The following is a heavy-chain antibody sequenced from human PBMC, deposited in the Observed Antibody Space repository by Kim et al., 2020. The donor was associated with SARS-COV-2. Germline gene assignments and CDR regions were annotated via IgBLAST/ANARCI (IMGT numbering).Heavy chain of an antibody. D-gene: IGHD7-27*01. CDR1: GFTFSNYD. V-gene: IGHV3-30*03. CDR2: ISYDGSNK. Sequence: GGSLRLSCEASGFTFSNYDMHWVRQAPGKGLEWVADISYDGSNKYYADSVRGRLTISRDNSKNTLYLQMNTLRPEDTAVYYCARPPEEVISNWDDPRGDAFHMWAQGTTVAVSS. J-gene: IGHJ3*02. CDR3: ARPPEEVISNWDDPRGDAFHM.